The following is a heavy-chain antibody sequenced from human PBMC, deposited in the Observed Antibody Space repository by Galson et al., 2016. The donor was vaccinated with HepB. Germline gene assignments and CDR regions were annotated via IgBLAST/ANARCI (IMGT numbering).Heavy chain of an antibody. CDR3: ARLIAAAGTDHHDP. CDR1: GGSISSYY. J-gene: IGHJ5*02. D-gene: IGHD6-13*01. CDR2: VSDSGST. Sequence: SETLSLTCTISGGSISSYYWHWIRQSPGKGLEWIGYVSDSGSTNYNPSLKSRVTISVDRSKNQFSLTLSSVTAADTAVYHCARLIAAAGTDHHDPWGQGTLITVSS. V-gene: IGHV4-59*01.